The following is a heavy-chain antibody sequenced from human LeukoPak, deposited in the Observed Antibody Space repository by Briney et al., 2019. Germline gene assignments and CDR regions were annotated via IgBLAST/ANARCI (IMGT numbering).Heavy chain of an antibody. Sequence: GASVKVSCKASGYSFISYYMHWVRQAPGQGLEGMGLINPSGGATSYAQKFQGRVTMTTDMSTSTFYMELSSLRFEDTAVYYCAREPALDYCMYVWGEGTTVTVSS. CDR2: INPSGGAT. CDR3: AREPALDYCMYV. CDR1: GYSFISYY. J-gene: IGHJ6*03. V-gene: IGHV1-46*01.